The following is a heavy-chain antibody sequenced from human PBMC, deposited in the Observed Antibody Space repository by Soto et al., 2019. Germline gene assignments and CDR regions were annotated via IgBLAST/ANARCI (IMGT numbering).Heavy chain of an antibody. Sequence: SQTLSLTCAISGDSVSSNSAAWNWIRQSPSRGLEWLGRTYYRSKWYNDYAVSVKSRITLNPDTSKNQFSLQLNSVTPEDTAVDYCARDTPYPGPHHYGSGRTDDFDSLGQGTMVNVPS. V-gene: IGHV6-1*01. CDR2: TYYRSKWYN. CDR3: ARDTPYPGPHHYGSGRTDDFDS. J-gene: IGHJ3*02. CDR1: GDSVSSNSAA. D-gene: IGHD3-10*01.